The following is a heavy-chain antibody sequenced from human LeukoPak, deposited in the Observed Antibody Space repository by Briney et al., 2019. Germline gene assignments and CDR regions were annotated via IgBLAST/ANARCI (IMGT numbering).Heavy chain of an antibody. Sequence: PGGSLRLSCAASGFTFSSYWVSWVRQAPGKGLEWVANIKQDGSEKYYVDSVKGRFTISRDNAKNSLYLQMNSLRAEDTAVYYCAGEAYYDFWSGYPKRAFDIWGQGTMVTVSS. J-gene: IGHJ3*02. D-gene: IGHD3-3*01. CDR3: AGEAYYDFWSGYPKRAFDI. CDR2: IKQDGSEK. CDR1: GFTFSSYW. V-gene: IGHV3-7*01.